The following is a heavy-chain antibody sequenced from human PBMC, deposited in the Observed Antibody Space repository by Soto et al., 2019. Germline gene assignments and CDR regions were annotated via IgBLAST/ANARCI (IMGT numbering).Heavy chain of an antibody. CDR2: IYYSGST. CDR1: DGSIISSSYY. V-gene: IGHV4-39*01. Sequence: SETMSLTCTVADGSIISSSYYWGWRRQPPGKGLEWIGSIYYSGSTYYNPSLKSRVTISVDTSKNQFSLKLSSVTAADTAVYYCARYGLGVPWGQGTLVTVSS. J-gene: IGHJ4*02. D-gene: IGHD3-3*01. CDR3: ARYGLGVP.